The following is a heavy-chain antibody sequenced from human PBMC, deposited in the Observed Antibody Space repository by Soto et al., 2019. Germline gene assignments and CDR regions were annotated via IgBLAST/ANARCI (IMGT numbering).Heavy chain of an antibody. D-gene: IGHD6-19*01. CDR3: AKERSSGWSLDY. CDR2: ISGSGDST. J-gene: IGHJ4*02. V-gene: IGHV3-23*01. Sequence: EVQLLESGGGLVQPGGSLRLSCAASGFTFSTYAMNWVRQAPGKGLAWVSGISGSGDSTYYADSVKGRFTVSRDNANNTLYLQMNSLRAEDTAVFYCAKERSSGWSLDYCGQGTLVTVSS. CDR1: GFTFSTYA.